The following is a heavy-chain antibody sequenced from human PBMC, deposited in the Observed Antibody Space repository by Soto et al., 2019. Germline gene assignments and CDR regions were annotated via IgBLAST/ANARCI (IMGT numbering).Heavy chain of an antibody. CDR2: ISYDGSNK. V-gene: IGHV3-30*18. J-gene: IGHJ4*02. CDR1: GFTFSSYG. Sequence: GGSLRLSCAASGFTFSSYGMHWVRQAPGKGLEWVAVISYDGSNKYYADSVKGRFTISRDNSKNTLYLQMNSLRAEDTAVYYCAKERRDDYSSHHNDYWGQGTLVTVSS. CDR3: AKERRDDYSSHHNDY. D-gene: IGHD2-15*01.